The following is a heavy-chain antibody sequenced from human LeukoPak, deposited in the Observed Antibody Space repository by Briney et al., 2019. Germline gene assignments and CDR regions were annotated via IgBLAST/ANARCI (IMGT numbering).Heavy chain of an antibody. D-gene: IGHD3-9*01. CDR1: GYSFTSYL. J-gene: IGHJ5*02. Sequence: GEALKISCQGSGYSFTSYLISWVRQVPGKGVGWMGRIDPSGSYNNYSPSFQGHVTISADKSISTAYLQWSSLKASDTAMYYCARYHVLRYFDWLLGWEEHWFDPGGQGTLVTVSS. V-gene: IGHV5-10-1*01. CDR2: IDPSGSYN. CDR3: ARYHVLRYFDWLLGWEEHWFDP.